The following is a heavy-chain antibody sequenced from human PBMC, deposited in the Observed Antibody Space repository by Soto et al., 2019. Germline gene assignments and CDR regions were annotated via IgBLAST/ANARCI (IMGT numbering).Heavy chain of an antibody. D-gene: IGHD3-10*01. J-gene: IGHJ4*02. V-gene: IGHV2-5*02. CDR1: GFSLSTSGVG. CDR3: AHKRSWSRSIDY. CDR2: IYWDDSK. Sequence: QITLKESGPTLVKPTQTLTLTCTFSGFSLSTSGVGVGWIRQPPGKALEWLAVIYWDDSKTYSPSLKSRLTITKDTSRDQVVLTMTNMDPVDTATYYCAHKRSWSRSIDYWGQGALVTVSS.